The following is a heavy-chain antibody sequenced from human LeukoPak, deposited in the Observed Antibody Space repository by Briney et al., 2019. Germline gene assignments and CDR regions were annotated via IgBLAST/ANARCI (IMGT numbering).Heavy chain of an antibody. CDR2: INHSGST. D-gene: IGHD6-13*01. Sequence: TSETLSLTCAVHGGSFSGYYWSWIRQPPGKGLEWIGEINHSGSTNYNPSLKSRVTISVDTSKNQFSLKLSSVTAADTAVYYCASSVIAAVGGYYYYGMDVWGQGTTVTVSS. V-gene: IGHV4-34*01. CDR3: ASSVIAAVGGYYYYGMDV. CDR1: GGSFSGYY. J-gene: IGHJ6*02.